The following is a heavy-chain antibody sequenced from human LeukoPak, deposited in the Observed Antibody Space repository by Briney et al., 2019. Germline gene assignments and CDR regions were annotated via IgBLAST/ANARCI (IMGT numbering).Heavy chain of an antibody. Sequence: SETLSLTCTVSGGSISSYYWSWIRQPPGKGLEWIGYIYYSGSTNYNPSLKSRVTISVDTSKNQFSLKLSSVTAADTAVYYCASLAVAGLFDYWGQGTLVTVSS. CDR2: IYYSGST. J-gene: IGHJ4*02. CDR3: ASLAVAGLFDY. CDR1: GGSISSYY. V-gene: IGHV4-59*01. D-gene: IGHD6-19*01.